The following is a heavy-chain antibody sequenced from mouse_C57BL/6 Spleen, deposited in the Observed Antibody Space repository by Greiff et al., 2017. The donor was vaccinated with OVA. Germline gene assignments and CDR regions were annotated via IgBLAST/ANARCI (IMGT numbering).Heavy chain of an antibody. J-gene: IGHJ4*01. Sequence: QVQLQQPGAELVKPGASVKLSCKASGYTFTSYWMHWVKQRPGQGLEWIGMIHPNSGSTNYNEKFKSKATLTVDKSSSTAYMQLSSLTSEDSAVYYCAREGTYSNYDGGLVYYAMDYWGQGTSVTVSS. CDR3: AREGTYSNYDGGLVYYAMDY. CDR1: GYTFTSYW. D-gene: IGHD2-5*01. CDR2: IHPNSGST. V-gene: IGHV1-64*01.